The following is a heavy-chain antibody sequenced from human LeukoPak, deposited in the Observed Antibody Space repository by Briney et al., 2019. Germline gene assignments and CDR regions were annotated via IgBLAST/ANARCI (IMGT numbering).Heavy chain of an antibody. CDR1: GGSISSSSYY. V-gene: IGHV4-39*01. D-gene: IGHD6-19*01. J-gene: IGHJ6*03. Sequence: PSETLSLXCTVSGGSISSSSYYWGWIRQPPGKGLEWIGSIYYSGSTYYNPSLKSRVTISVDTSKNQFSLKLSSVTAADTAVYYCARNPGSGWYYYYYYMDVWGKGTTVTVSS. CDR2: IYYSGST. CDR3: ARNPGSGWYYYYYYMDV.